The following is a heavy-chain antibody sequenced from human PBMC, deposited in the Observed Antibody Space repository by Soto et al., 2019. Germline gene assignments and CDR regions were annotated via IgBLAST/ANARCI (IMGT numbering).Heavy chain of an antibody. V-gene: IGHV3-30*18. J-gene: IGHJ6*02. D-gene: IGHD2-2*02. Sequence: GGSLRLSCTDSGFTFSTHGMHWVRQAAGKGLEWVAVISYDGTDKYYADSVKGRFTISRDNSKNTLNLQMNSLRAEDTAVYYCAKDLVVVPAGIPNLYYYYGMDVWGQGTTVTVS. CDR3: AKDLVVVPAGIPNLYYYYGMDV. CDR2: ISYDGTDK. CDR1: GFTFSTHG.